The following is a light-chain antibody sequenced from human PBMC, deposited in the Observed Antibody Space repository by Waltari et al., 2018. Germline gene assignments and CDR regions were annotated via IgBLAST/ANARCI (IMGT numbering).Light chain of an antibody. Sequence: QSVLTQPPSVSGAPGQRVTISCTGSSSNIGAGYDVPWYQQLPGTAPKPLIYGNSNRPSGVPDRFSGSKSGTSASLAITGLQAEDEADYYCQSYDSSLSGSGVFGTGTKVTVL. J-gene: IGLJ1*01. CDR1: SSNIGAGYD. CDR2: GNS. V-gene: IGLV1-40*01. CDR3: QSYDSSLSGSGV.